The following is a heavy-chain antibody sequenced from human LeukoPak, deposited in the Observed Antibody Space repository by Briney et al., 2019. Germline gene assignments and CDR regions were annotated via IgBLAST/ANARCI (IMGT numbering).Heavy chain of an antibody. CDR3: ARGGIAAAALYNWFDP. J-gene: IGHJ5*02. CDR1: GGSISSSNW. Sequence: PSGTLSLTCAVSGGSISSSNWWSWVRQPPGKGLEWIGEIYHSGSTNCNPSLKSRVTISVDKSKNQFSLKLSSVTAADTAVYYCARGGIAAAALYNWFDPWGQGTLVTVSS. CDR2: IYHSGST. V-gene: IGHV4-4*02. D-gene: IGHD6-13*01.